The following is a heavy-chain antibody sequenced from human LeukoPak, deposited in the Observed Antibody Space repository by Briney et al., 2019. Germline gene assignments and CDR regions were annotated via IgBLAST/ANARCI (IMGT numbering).Heavy chain of an antibody. Sequence: SETLSLTCTVSGGSIRSSSYYGGWVRQPPGKGLGWIGSIYYSGSTYYNPSLKSRVTISVDTSKNQFSLKLSSVTAADTAVYYCARFIAAATYYFDYWGQGTLVTVSS. D-gene: IGHD6-13*01. J-gene: IGHJ4*02. CDR3: ARFIAAATYYFDY. CDR1: GGSIRSSSYY. V-gene: IGHV4-39*01. CDR2: IYYSGST.